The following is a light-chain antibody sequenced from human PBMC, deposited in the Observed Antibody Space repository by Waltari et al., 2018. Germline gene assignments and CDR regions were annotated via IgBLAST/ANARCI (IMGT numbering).Light chain of an antibody. Sequence: DIQMTQSPSSLSASVGDRVTITCQASQDISNYLNWYQQKPGKAPKLLIYDASNLETGVPSRFSGSGSGTDFTFTISSLQPEDIATYYCQQYDNLLGYTFGQGTKL. V-gene: IGKV1-33*01. CDR2: DAS. CDR3: QQYDNLLGYT. J-gene: IGKJ2*01. CDR1: QDISNY.